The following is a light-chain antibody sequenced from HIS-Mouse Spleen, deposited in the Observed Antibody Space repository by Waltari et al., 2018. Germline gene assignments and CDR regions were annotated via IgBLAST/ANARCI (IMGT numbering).Light chain of an antibody. CDR2: EDS. CDR1: ALPKKY. V-gene: IGLV3-10*01. J-gene: IGLJ2*01. CDR3: YSTDSSGNHRV. Sequence: SYELTQPPSVSVSPGHTARITCSGDALPKKYAYWYTQQSGQAPVLVIYEDSKRPAGIPEGFSGSSSGTMATLTISGAQVEDEADYYCYSTDSSGNHRVFGGGTKLTVL.